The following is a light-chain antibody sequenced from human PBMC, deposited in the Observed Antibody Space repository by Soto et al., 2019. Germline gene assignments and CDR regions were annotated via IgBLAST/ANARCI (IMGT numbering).Light chain of an antibody. CDR2: AAS. J-gene: IGKJ4*01. CDR1: QDITTN. V-gene: IGKV1D-17*01. Sequence: NIQMTQSPSAMSASVGDRVTITCRARQDITTNLAWFQQKPGKVPKHLIHAASSLQSGVPSRFSANESGTEFTLTISSLQPEDFAAYSCLQHYTYPFGGGTQVEIK. CDR3: LQHYTYP.